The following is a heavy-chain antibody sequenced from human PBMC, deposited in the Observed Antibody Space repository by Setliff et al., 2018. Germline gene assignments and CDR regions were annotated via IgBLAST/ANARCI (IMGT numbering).Heavy chain of an antibody. CDR2: IRSRPDNYAT. CDR1: GFTFSGSA. V-gene: IGHV3-73*01. CDR3: TRQASPHPDSSGYYYDLRFYYYMDV. D-gene: IGHD3-22*01. J-gene: IGHJ6*03. Sequence: GGSLRLSCVASGFTFSGSAMHWVRQASGKGLEWVGRIRSRPDNYATLYAASVKGRFTISRDDSKNTAYLQMNSLKTEDTAVYYCTRQASPHPDSSGYYYDLRFYYYMDVWGKGTTVTVSS.